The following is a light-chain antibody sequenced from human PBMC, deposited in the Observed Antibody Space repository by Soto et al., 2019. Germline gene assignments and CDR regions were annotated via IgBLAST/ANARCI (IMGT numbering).Light chain of an antibody. V-gene: IGKV1-12*01. CDR1: QGLGGS. CDR3: QQGHNWPLT. CDR2: VTS. Sequence: DIQMTQSPFSVSASVGDRVTITCRATQGLGGSLAWYQQKPGKAPKLLISVTSRLQSGVPSRFSGSASGTDFTLTIDSLQPEDLATYYCQQGHNWPLTFGQGTRLEIK. J-gene: IGKJ5*01.